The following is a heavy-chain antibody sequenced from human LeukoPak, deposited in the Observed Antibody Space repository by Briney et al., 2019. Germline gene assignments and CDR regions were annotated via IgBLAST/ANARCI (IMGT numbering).Heavy chain of an antibody. D-gene: IGHD6-6*01. CDR3: AKVRDYSSSPLDY. CDR1: GFTFSSYG. V-gene: IGHV3-30*18. Sequence: PGGSLRLSCAASGFTFSSYGMHWVRQAPGXXXXXXXVISFDGSNKYYAXSXKXRFXISRDNSENTLYLQLNSLRAEDTAVYYCAKVRDYSSSPLDYWGQGTLVTVSS. CDR2: ISFDGSNK. J-gene: IGHJ4*02.